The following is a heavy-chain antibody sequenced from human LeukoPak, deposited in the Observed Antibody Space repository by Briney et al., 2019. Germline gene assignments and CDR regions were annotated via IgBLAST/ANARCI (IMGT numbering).Heavy chain of an antibody. D-gene: IGHD6-6*01. V-gene: IGHV4-38-2*02. J-gene: IGHJ3*02. CDR2: IHHSGST. Sequence: SETLSLTCTVSAYSISSGYYWGWIRQPPGKGLEWIGSIHHSGSTYNNPSLKSRVTISVDTSKKQFSLKLSSVTAADTAVYYCARKPSIAARPGAFDIWGQGTMVTVSS. CDR1: AYSISSGYY. CDR3: ARKPSIAARPGAFDI.